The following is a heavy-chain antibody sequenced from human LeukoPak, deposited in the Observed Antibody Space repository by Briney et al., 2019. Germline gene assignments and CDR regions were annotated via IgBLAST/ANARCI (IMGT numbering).Heavy chain of an antibody. CDR1: GFTFDDYA. J-gene: IGHJ4*02. CDR2: ISWNSGSI. Sequence: GRSLRLSCAASGFTFDDYAMHWVRQAPGKGLEWVSGISWNSGSIGYADSVKGRFTISRDNSKNTLYLQMNSLRAEDTAVYYCANYPGIAVAGTGLFDYWGQGTLVTVSS. D-gene: IGHD6-19*01. CDR3: ANYPGIAVAGTGLFDY. V-gene: IGHV3-9*01.